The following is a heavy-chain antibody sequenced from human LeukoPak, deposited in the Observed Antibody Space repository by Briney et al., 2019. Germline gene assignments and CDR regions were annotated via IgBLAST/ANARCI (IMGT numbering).Heavy chain of an antibody. Sequence: GASVKVSCKASGYTFTSYYMHWVRQAPGQGLEWMGIINPSGGSTSYAQKFQGRVTMTRDTSTSTVYMELSSLRSEDTAVYYCARDRQSTFGGVIVLYYFDYWGQGTLVTVSS. CDR1: GYTFTSYY. CDR2: INPSGGST. V-gene: IGHV1-46*01. CDR3: ARDRQSTFGGVIVLYYFDY. J-gene: IGHJ4*02. D-gene: IGHD3-16*02.